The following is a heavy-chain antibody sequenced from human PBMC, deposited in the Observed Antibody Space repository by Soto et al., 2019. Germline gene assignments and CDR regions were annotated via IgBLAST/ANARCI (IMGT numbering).Heavy chain of an antibody. J-gene: IGHJ5*02. CDR1: GFTFSSYA. CDR2: ISASGENT. V-gene: IGHV3-23*01. Sequence: EVQLLESGGGLVQPWGSLILSCAASGFTFSSYAMSWVRQAPGKGLEWVSAISASGENTYYADSVKDRFTISRDNSKNVLYLQMNSLRVEDTAVYYGEWASWGQGTMVAVSS. D-gene: IGHD2-8*01. CDR3: EWAS.